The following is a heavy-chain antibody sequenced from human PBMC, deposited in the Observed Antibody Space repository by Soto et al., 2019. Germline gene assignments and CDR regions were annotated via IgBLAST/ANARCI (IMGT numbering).Heavy chain of an antibody. CDR3: ASGASRWYPYFFDS. CDR1: EGTFNSYA. V-gene: IGHV1-69*01. D-gene: IGHD6-13*01. CDR2: IIPYYNTL. Sequence: QAQVVQSGAEVRKPRSSVKLSCKASEGTFNSYAIAWVRQAPGQGLEWMGGIIPYYNTLNYAKKFQDRVTITADDSTSTVYMELSSLRSDCTAVYFCASGASRWYPYFFDSWAQGTLVTVSS. J-gene: IGHJ4*02.